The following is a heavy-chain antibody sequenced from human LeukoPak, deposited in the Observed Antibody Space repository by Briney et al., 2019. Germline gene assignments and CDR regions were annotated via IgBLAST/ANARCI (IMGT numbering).Heavy chain of an antibody. Sequence: PRGSLRLSCAVSGITLSNYGMSWVRQAPGKGLEWVAGISDSGGSTNYADSVKGRFTISRDNAKNTLYLQMNSLRAEDTAVYFCAKRGVVIRVILVGFHKQAYYFDSWGQGALVTVSS. V-gene: IGHV3-23*01. CDR1: GITLSNYG. D-gene: IGHD3-10*01. J-gene: IGHJ4*02. CDR2: ISDSGGST. CDR3: AKRGVVIRVILVGFHKQAYYFDS.